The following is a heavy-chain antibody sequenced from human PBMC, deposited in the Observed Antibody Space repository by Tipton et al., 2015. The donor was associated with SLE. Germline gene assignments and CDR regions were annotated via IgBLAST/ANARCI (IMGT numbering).Heavy chain of an antibody. D-gene: IGHD4-11*01. Sequence: TLSLTCSVSGGSIRSSSFYWGWIRQPPGKGLEWIGSMHHTGATYSSPSLKSRVTLSLDKFQNQFSLKLTSVTAADTAVYYCARHDYNDYYLDYWGQGTLVTVSS. V-gene: IGHV4-39*07. J-gene: IGHJ4*02. CDR1: GGSIRSSSFY. CDR3: ARHDYNDYYLDY. CDR2: MHHTGAT.